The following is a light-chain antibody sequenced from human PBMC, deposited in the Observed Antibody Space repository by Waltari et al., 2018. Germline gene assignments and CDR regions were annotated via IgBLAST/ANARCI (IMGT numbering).Light chain of an antibody. CDR3: HSRVSTSTRV. CDR1: SLRRFS. V-gene: IGLV3-19*01. J-gene: IGLJ2*01. CDR2: GQD. Sequence: SSELTQDPDVSVALGPTVRITCQGDSLRRFSASWYQQRPGQAPKPVLYGQDTRPSGIPDRFSGSTSGGTASLTITGAQAEDEADYFCHSRVSTSTRVFGGGTRLTV.